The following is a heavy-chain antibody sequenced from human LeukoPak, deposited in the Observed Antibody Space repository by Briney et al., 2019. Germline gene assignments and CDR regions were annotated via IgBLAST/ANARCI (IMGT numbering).Heavy chain of an antibody. CDR2: IYYSGST. D-gene: IGHD6-13*01. J-gene: IGHJ6*03. CDR3: ARVAMAAAGTLRYYYYYMDV. V-gene: IGHV4-59*12. CDR1: GGSFSGYY. Sequence: PSETLSLTCAVYGGSFSGYYWSWIRQPPGKGLEWIGYIYYSGSTNYNPSLKSRVTISVDKSKNQFSLKLSSVTAADTAVYYCARVAMAAAGTLRYYYYYMDVWGKGTTVTVSS.